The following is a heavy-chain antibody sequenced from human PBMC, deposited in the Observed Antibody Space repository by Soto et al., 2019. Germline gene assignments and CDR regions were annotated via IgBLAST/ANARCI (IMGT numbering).Heavy chain of an antibody. V-gene: IGHV3-15*07. CDR2: IKSKSDGGAT. CDR3: ATLYHFDP. D-gene: IGHD2-8*01. J-gene: IGHJ5*02. Sequence: EVQLVESGGGLVKPGGSRTLSCAASGFTFSNAWMHWVRQAPGKGLEWVGRIKSKSDGGATNYAAPMQGRFTISRDDPRNTLYLQMNSLKTEDTAVYYCATLYHFDPWGQGTLVTVSS. CDR1: GFTFSNAW.